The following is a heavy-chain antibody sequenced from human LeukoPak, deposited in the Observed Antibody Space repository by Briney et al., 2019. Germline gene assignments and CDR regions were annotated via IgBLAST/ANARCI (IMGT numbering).Heavy chain of an antibody. V-gene: IGHV3-21*01. CDR2: ITRSSTST. CDR1: GFTFSSYS. D-gene: IGHD1-20*01. Sequence: GGSLRLSCAASGFTFSSYSMNWVRQAPGKGLEWVSSITRSSTSTYYTDSVRGRFTISRDNAKNSLYLQMNSLRAEDTAVYYCARDNWNDAPGAFDHWGQGTLVTVSS. J-gene: IGHJ5*02. CDR3: ARDNWNDAPGAFDH.